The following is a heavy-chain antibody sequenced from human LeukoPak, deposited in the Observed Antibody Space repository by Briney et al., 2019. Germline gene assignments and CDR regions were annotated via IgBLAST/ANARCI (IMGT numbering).Heavy chain of an antibody. J-gene: IGHJ4*02. V-gene: IGHV1-46*01. CDR2: INPSGGST. Sequence: ASVKVSCKASGYTFTSYYMHWVRQAPGQGLEWMGIINPSGGSTSYAQKFQGRVTMTRDMSISTAYMELSRLRSDDTGVYYCARSPDILTGENFDYWGQGTLVTVSS. CDR3: ARSPDILTGENFDY. CDR1: GYTFTSYY. D-gene: IGHD3-9*01.